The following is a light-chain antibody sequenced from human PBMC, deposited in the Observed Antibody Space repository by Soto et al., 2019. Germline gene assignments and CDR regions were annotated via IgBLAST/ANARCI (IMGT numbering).Light chain of an antibody. V-gene: IGLV2-11*01. CDR1: SRDVGGYSY. CDR3: CSYTGSYTYV. J-gene: IGLJ1*01. Sequence: QSALTQPRSVSGSPGQSVTISCAGTSRDVGGYSYVSWYQQHPGKAPKLMIYDVNKRPSGVPDRFSGSKSGNTASLTISGLQVEDEADYYCCSYTGSYTYVFGTGTKVTVL. CDR2: DVN.